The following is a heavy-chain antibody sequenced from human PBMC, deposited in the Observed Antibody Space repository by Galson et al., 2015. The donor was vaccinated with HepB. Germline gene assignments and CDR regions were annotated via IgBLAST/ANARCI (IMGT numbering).Heavy chain of an antibody. CDR1: GFTFSSYT. J-gene: IGHJ3*02. Sequence: SLRLSCAASGFTFSSYTIHWVRQAPDKAPPPLAVVSHDRSIKKYPDSVKGRFTISRDNSKNTLYLQMNSLTTEDTAVYYCARELTIFGVVIVRYDAFDIWGQGTMVTVSS. CDR3: ARELTIFGVVIVRYDAFDI. V-gene: IGHV3-30-3*01. D-gene: IGHD3-3*01. CDR2: VSHDRSIK.